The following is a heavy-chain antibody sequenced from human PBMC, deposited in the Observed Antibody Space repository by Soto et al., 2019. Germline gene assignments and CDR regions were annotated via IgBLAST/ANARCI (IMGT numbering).Heavy chain of an antibody. CDR2: ISYSGST. CDR3: ARGTSWQLPFDY. V-gene: IGHV4-59*01. J-gene: IGHJ4*02. CDR1: SDSISSYY. D-gene: IGHD6-13*01. Sequence: SETLSLTCTVSSDSISSYYWSWIRQPPGKRLEWIGYISYSGSTDYNPSLKSRVTISGGTSKNQFSLKVSSVTAADTAVYYCARGTSWQLPFDYWGQGTLVTVSS.